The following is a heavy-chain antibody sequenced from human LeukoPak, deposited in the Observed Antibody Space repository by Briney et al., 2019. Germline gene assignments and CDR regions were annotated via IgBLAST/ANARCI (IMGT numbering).Heavy chain of an antibody. V-gene: IGHV3-30-3*01. CDR2: ISYNGNDK. D-gene: IGHD6-13*01. CDR1: GFTFNNYA. Sequence: GRSLRLSCAASGFTFNNYALHWVRQPPGKGLEWVSVISYNGNDKYYTDSVKGRFTISRDNSNNTLYLQMNSLRGEDTAVYYCARGDYGSTWYDFFFDYWGLGILVTVSS. CDR3: ARGDYGSTWYDFFFDY. J-gene: IGHJ4*02.